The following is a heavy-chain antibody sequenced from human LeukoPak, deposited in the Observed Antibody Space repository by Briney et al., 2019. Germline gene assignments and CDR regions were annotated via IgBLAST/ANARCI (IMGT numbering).Heavy chain of an antibody. Sequence: GGSLRRSCAASGFTVSSYYMHWVRQAPGKGLVWVSRINTDGSSTDYPDSVKGRFTISRDNAKNTMHLQMNSLTAEDTAVYYCTRWSYTSGSTAYWVQGTLVTVSS. V-gene: IGHV3-74*01. CDR1: GFTVSSYY. D-gene: IGHD6-19*01. J-gene: IGHJ4*02. CDR2: INTDGSST. CDR3: TRWSYTSGSTAY.